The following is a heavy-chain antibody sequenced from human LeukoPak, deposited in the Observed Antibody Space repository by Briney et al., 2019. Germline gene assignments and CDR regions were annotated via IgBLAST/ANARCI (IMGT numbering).Heavy chain of an antibody. Sequence: ASVKVSCTASGYTFTSYGISWVRQAPGQGLEWMGWISAYNGNTNYAQKLQGRVTMTTDTSTSTAYMELRSLRSDDTAVYYCARGDIVVVPAALGGTHYYYYGMDVWGQGTTVTVSS. CDR3: ARGDIVVVPAALGGTHYYYYGMDV. CDR2: ISAYNGNT. J-gene: IGHJ6*02. V-gene: IGHV1-18*01. CDR1: GYTFTSYG. D-gene: IGHD2-2*01.